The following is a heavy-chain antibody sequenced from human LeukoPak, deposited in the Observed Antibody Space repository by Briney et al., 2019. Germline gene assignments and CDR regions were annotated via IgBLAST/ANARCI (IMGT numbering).Heavy chain of an antibody. D-gene: IGHD3-22*01. Sequence: SETLSLTCTVSGGSISNSSSYYWGWIRQPPGKGLEWIGSIYYSGSTYYNPSLKSRVTISVDTSKNQFSLKLSSVTAADTAVYYCAIVVCGVRSSGYYQTKPYFGYWGQGTLVTVSS. CDR3: AIVVCGVRSSGYYQTKPYFGY. J-gene: IGHJ4*02. CDR1: GGSISNSSSYY. CDR2: IYYSGST. V-gene: IGHV4-39*01.